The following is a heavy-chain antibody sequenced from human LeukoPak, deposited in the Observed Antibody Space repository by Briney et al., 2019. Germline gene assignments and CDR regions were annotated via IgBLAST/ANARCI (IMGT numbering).Heavy chain of an antibody. V-gene: IGHV3-9*01. J-gene: IGHJ4*02. CDR3: AKGYFDWLFPFDY. CDR1: GFTFDDYA. D-gene: IGHD3-9*01. CDR2: ISWNSGSI. Sequence: PGGSLRLSCAASGFTFDDYAMHWVLQAPGKGLKWVSGISWNSGSIGYADSVKGRFTISRDNAKNSLYLQMNSLRAEDTALYYCAKGYFDWLFPFDYWGQGTLVTVSS.